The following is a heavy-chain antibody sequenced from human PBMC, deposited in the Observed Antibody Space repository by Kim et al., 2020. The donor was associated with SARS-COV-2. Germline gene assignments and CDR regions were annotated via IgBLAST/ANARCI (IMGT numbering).Heavy chain of an antibody. CDR3: ARGGDHGQSRPGY. Sequence: ASVKVSCKASGYTFSSYYMHWVRQAPGQGLEWMGIINPSGGGTTYAQKLQGRVTMTRDTTTTTVYMELSSLRSEDTAVYYCARGGDHGQSRPGYWGQGTLVTVSS. J-gene: IGHJ4*02. CDR1: GYTFSSYY. D-gene: IGHD6-25*01. V-gene: IGHV1-46*01. CDR2: INPSGGGT.